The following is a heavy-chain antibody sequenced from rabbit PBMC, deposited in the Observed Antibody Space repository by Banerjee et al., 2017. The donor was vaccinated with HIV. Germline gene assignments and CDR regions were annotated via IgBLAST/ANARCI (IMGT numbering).Heavy chain of an antibody. D-gene: IGHD4-2*01. V-gene: IGHV1S45*01. CDR3: ARGDAGSRHSPFNL. J-gene: IGHJ4*01. CDR1: GIDFNSYYY. Sequence: QEQLEESGGGLVKPEGSLTLTCKASGIDFNSYYYMCWVRQAPGKRPEWIACIYVGSGGSTWYASWAKSRFTISKTSSTTVTLQMTSLIAADTATYFCARGDAGSRHSPFNLWGPGTLVTVS. CDR2: IYVGSGGST.